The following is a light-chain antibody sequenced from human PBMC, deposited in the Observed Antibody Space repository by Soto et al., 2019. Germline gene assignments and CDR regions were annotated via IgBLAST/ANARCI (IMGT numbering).Light chain of an antibody. Sequence: DIHMTQAPSSLPASVGDRVTITCRASQSISSYLNWYQQKPGKAPKLLIYAASSLQSGVPSRFSGSGSGTDFTLTISSLQPEDFATYYCQQSYSTPQVTFGQGTRLEIK. J-gene: IGKJ5*01. V-gene: IGKV1-39*01. CDR2: AAS. CDR3: QQSYSTPQVT. CDR1: QSISSY.